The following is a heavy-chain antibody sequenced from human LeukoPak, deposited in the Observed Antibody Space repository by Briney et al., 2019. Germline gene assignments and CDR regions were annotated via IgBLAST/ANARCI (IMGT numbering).Heavy chain of an antibody. V-gene: IGHV3-7*01. CDR1: GFTFSSHW. J-gene: IGHJ4*02. D-gene: IGHD6-19*01. CDR3: ATIEAVRFHY. Sequence: GGCLRLSCADSGFTFSSHWMSWVGQAPGKGLEWVANIKQDGSEIYYLDSVKGRFTISRDNAKNSLYLQMNSLRVEDTAVYYCATIEAVRFHYWGQGTLVTVSS. CDR2: IKQDGSEI.